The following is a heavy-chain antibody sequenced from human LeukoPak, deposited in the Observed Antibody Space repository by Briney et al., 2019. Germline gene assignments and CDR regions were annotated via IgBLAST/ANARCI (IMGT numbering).Heavy chain of an antibody. V-gene: IGHV1-8*01. Sequence: ASVKVSCKASGYTFNKYDMNWVRQATGQGRERMVCINPNSPTTGYPQNFQRTVTMTRHTSISTAYMELGSLTSEDTAVYYCARPKDGYTNFDYWGHGTLVTVSS. CDR1: GYTFNKYD. J-gene: IGHJ4*01. CDR2: INPNSPTT. D-gene: IGHD5-24*01. CDR3: ARPKDGYTNFDY.